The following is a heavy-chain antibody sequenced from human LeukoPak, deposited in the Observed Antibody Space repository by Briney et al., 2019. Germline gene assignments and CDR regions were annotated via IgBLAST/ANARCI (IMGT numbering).Heavy chain of an antibody. CDR2: IYHSGST. V-gene: IGHV4-38-2*02. CDR3: ARENVVVPAAINY. J-gene: IGHJ4*02. CDR1: GYSISSGYY. D-gene: IGHD2-2*01. Sequence: PSETLSLTCTVSGYSISSGYYWGWIRQPPGKGLEWIGSIYHSGSTYYNPSLKSRVTISVDTSKNQFSLKLSSVTAADTAVYYWARENVVVPAAINYWGQGTLVTVSS.